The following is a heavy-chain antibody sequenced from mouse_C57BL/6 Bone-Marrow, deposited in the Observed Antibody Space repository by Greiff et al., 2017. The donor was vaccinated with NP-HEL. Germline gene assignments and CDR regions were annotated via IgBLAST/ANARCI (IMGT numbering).Heavy chain of an antibody. CDR3: ARYYYGSSSCDY. V-gene: IGHV1-72*01. Sequence: QVQLQQPGAELVKPGASVKLSCKASGYTFTSYLMHWVKQRPGRGLEWIGRIDPNSGGTKYNEKFKSKGTLTVDKPSSTAYLQLNSLTSEDTAVYYCARYYYGSSSCDYWGQGTALTVSS. D-gene: IGHD1-1*01. CDR1: GYTFTSYL. J-gene: IGHJ2*01. CDR2: IDPNSGGT.